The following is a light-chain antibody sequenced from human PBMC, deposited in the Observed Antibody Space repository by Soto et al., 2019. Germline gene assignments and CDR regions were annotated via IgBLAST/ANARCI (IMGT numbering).Light chain of an antibody. J-gene: IGKJ1*01. CDR2: GAS. CDR3: QQYGSTPRT. V-gene: IGKV3-20*01. Sequence: EIVLTQSPGTLSLSPGERATLSCRASQSVSSSNLAWYQQKPGQAPRLLIYGASSRATGIPDRFSGSGSGTDFTLTISRPESEDFAVYYCQQYGSTPRTFGQGTKVEIK. CDR1: QSVSSSN.